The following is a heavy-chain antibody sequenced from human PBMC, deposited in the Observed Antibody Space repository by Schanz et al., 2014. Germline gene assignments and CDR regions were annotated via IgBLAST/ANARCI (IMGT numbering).Heavy chain of an antibody. CDR2: ITSNGGGT. CDR1: GFTFSSNA. J-gene: IGHJ6*02. D-gene: IGHD6-6*01. CDR3: AKNWKGHHITGRPGWSDGMDV. Sequence: EVQLLESGGGLVQPGGSLRLSCAASGFTFSSNAMCWVRQAPGKGLEWVSTITSNGGGTYYADSVKGRFTISRDNAKNTLYLQMNSLRVEVTAEYYCAKNWKGHHITGRPGWSDGMDVWGQGTTVTVSS. V-gene: IGHV3-23*01.